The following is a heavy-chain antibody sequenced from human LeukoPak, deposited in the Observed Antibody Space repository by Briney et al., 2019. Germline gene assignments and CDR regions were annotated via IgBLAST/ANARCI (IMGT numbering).Heavy chain of an antibody. CDR1: GFTFSTYG. V-gene: IGHV3-23*01. D-gene: IGHD3-22*01. CDR3: AKDPYNSSGRFDY. CDR2: ISGSGGTT. Sequence: GGSLILSCAASGFTFSTYGMSWVRQAPGKGLEWVSGISGSGGTTYHADSVKGRFTISRDNSKNTLHLQMNSLRAEDTALYYCAKDPYNSSGRFDYWGQGTLVTVSS. J-gene: IGHJ4*02.